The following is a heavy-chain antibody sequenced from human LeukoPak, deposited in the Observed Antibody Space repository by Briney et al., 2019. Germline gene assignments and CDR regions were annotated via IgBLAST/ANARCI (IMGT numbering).Heavy chain of an antibody. CDR1: GFTFSIYA. D-gene: IGHD1-1*01. J-gene: IGHJ2*01. CDR2: ITSGGAST. CDR3: ARAQLGYWYFDL. Sequence: GGSLRLSCTASGFTFSIYAMIWARQAPGKGLEWVSDITSGGASTYYADSVKGRFTLSRDNSKNTLYLQMNSLRAEDTAVYYCARAQLGYWYFDLWGRGTLVTVSS. V-gene: IGHV3-23*01.